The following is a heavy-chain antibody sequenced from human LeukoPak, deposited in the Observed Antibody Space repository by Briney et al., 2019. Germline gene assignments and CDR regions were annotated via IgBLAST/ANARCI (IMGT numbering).Heavy chain of an antibody. CDR3: ASSSERWLQFWRLGAFDI. CDR2: IYYSGST. V-gene: IGHV4-59*01. D-gene: IGHD5-24*01. CDR1: GGSISSYY. J-gene: IGHJ3*02. Sequence: SETLSLTCTVSGGSISSYYWSWIRQPPGKGLEWIGYIYYSGSTNYNPSLKSRVTISVDTSKNQFSLKLSSVTAADTAVYSCASSSERWLQFWRLGAFDIWGQGTMVTVPS.